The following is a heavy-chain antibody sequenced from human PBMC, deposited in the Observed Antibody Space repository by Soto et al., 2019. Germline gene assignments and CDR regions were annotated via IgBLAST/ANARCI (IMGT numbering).Heavy chain of an antibody. D-gene: IGHD2-8*02. J-gene: IGHJ6*02. Sequence: PGGSLRLSCAASGLSSSSYAMNRVRQAPGQGLEWLSSISHRATTICYADSVKGRFTISRDNARNSLYLEMSSLRDDDTAVYYCARLGFCTEINGNHYFYYYAMDGWGQGTTVTVSS. CDR3: ARLGFCTEINGNHYFYYYAMDG. CDR1: GLSSSSYA. CDR2: ISHRATTI. V-gene: IGHV3-48*02.